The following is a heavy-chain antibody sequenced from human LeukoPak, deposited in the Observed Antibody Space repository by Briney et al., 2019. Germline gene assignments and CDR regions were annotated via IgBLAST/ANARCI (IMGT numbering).Heavy chain of an antibody. V-gene: IGHV3-49*03. D-gene: IGHD3-10*01. CDR1: GFTFGEYA. CDR3: GRDRLNAARGSVYYFDY. J-gene: IGHJ4*02. Sequence: SGGSLRLSCTASGFTFGEYAMSWFRQVPGKSLEWVGFIRSKSYRGTTEYAASVKGRFTISRDDSKSIAYLQMNSLQTDDTAVYYCGRDRLNAARGSVYYFDYRGQGTLVTVSS. CDR2: IRSKSYRGTT.